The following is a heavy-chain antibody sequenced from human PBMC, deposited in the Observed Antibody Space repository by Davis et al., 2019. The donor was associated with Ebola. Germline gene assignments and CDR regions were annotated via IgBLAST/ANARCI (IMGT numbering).Heavy chain of an antibody. CDR3: ARDYGDYGFDY. CDR1: GGTFSSYA. J-gene: IGHJ4*02. D-gene: IGHD4-17*01. Sequence: SVQVSCKASGGTFSSYAISWVRQAPGQGLEWMGRIIPILGIANYAQKFQGRVTITADESTSTAYMELSSLRSEDTAVYYCARDYGDYGFDYWGQGTLVTVSS. V-gene: IGHV1-69*04. CDR2: IIPILGIA.